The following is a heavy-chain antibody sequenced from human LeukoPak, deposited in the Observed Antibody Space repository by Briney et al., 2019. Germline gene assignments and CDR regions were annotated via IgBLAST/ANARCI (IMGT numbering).Heavy chain of an antibody. Sequence: ASVKVSCKASGYTFTGYYMHWVRQAPGQGLECMGWINPNSGGTNYAQKFQGRVTMTRDTSISTAYMELSRLRSDDTAVYYCTCYDSSGYLRFGYWGQGTLVTVSS. V-gene: IGHV1-2*02. CDR1: GYTFTGYY. CDR2: INPNSGGT. CDR3: TCYDSSGYLRFGY. D-gene: IGHD3-22*01. J-gene: IGHJ4*02.